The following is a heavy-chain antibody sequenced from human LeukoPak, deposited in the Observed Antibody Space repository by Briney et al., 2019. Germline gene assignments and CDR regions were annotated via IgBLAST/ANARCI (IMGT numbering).Heavy chain of an antibody. V-gene: IGHV3-9*01. J-gene: IGHJ3*02. D-gene: IGHD5-24*01. CDR2: ISWNSGSI. CDR3: AKVKRWLQLVGAFDI. Sequence: PGGSLRLSCAASGFTFDDYAMHWVRQAPGKGLEWVSGISWNSGSIGYADSVKGRFTISRDNAKNSLYLQMNSLRAGDTALYYCAKVKRWLQLVGAFDIWGQGTMVTVSS. CDR1: GFTFDDYA.